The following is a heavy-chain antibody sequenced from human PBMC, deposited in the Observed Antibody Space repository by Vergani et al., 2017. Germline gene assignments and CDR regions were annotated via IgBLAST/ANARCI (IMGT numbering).Heavy chain of an antibody. Sequence: QVQLVESGGGVVQPGRSLRLSCAASGFTFSSYGMHWVRQAPGKGLEWVAVIWYDGSNKYYADSVKGRFTISRDNAKNSLYLQMNSLRAEDTAVYYCARPDSGSYYGFYYYYMDVWGKGTTVTVSS. CDR1: GFTFSSYG. D-gene: IGHD1-26*01. J-gene: IGHJ6*03. V-gene: IGHV3-33*03. CDR2: IWYDGSNK. CDR3: ARPDSGSYYGFYYYYMDV.